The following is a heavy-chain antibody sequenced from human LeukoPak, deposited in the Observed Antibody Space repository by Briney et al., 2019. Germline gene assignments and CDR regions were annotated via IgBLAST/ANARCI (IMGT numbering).Heavy chain of an antibody. CDR1: GFTFSSYA. Sequence: GGSLRLSCAASGFTFSSYAMSWVRQAPGKGLEWVANIKQDGSEKYYVDSVKGRFTISRDNAKNSLHLQMNSLRAEDTAVYYCARPYLYYFGSGSFNWGQGTLVTVSS. J-gene: IGHJ4*02. CDR2: IKQDGSEK. CDR3: ARPYLYYFGSGSFN. V-gene: IGHV3-7*01. D-gene: IGHD3-10*01.